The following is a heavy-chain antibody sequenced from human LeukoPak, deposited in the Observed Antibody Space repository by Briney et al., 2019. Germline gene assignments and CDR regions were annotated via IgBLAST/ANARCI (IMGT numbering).Heavy chain of an antibody. V-gene: IGHV1-3*01. Sequence: NGNTKYSQKFQGRVTITRDTSASTAYMELSSLRSEDTAVYYCARGGYDFWSGSAVDGMDVWGQGTTVTVSS. D-gene: IGHD3-3*01. J-gene: IGHJ6*02. CDR3: ARGGYDFWSGSAVDGMDV. CDR2: NGNT.